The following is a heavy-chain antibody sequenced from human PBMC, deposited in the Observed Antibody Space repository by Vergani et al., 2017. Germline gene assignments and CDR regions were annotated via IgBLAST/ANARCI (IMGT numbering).Heavy chain of an antibody. J-gene: IGHJ4*02. CDR3: ARRDSSSPALDY. V-gene: IGHV3-21*01. CDR1: GFTFSHYS. D-gene: IGHD6-6*01. CDR2: ISGNNDDV. Sequence: EVQLVESGGGLVQPGGSLTLSCVASGFTFSHYSMNWVRQAPGKGLEWVSSISGNNDDVYYADSVKGRFTISRENAKNSLYLQMNGLRAGDTAVYYCARRDSSSPALDYWGQGTLVTVSS.